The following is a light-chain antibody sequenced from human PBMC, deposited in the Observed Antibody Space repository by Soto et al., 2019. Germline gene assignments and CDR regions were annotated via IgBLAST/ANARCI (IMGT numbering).Light chain of an antibody. CDR3: QQYGFSLIT. Sequence: EIVLTQSPGTLSLSPGEGATLSCRASQSVSSSSLAWYQQKPGQAPTLLIYGASSRATGIPDRFSGSASGTDFTLTISRLEPEDFAVYYCQQYGFSLITFGQGTRLEIK. CDR1: QSVSSSS. CDR2: GAS. J-gene: IGKJ5*01. V-gene: IGKV3-20*01.